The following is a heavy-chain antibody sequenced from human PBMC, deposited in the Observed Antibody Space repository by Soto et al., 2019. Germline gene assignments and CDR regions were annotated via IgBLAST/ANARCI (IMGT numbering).Heavy chain of an antibody. V-gene: IGHV1-69*12. D-gene: IGHD2-8*02. CDR1: GGTFSSYA. Sequence: QVQLVQSGAEVKKPGSSVKVSCKASGGTFSSYAISWVRQAPGQGLEWMGGIIPIFGTANYAQKFQARVTITADESPSTADMELRSLSSDDTSVYSCAGRISSSGPCYNWFDPCGQCTLVTVSS. CDR3: AGRISSSGPCYNWFDP. CDR2: IIPIFGTA. J-gene: IGHJ5*02.